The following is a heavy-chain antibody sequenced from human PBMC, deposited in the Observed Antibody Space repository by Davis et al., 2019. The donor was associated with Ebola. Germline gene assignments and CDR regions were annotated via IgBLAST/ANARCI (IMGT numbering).Heavy chain of an antibody. CDR2: IYHGGYT. CDR3: ARSPYPSNWFDP. J-gene: IGHJ5*02. V-gene: IGHV4-59*01. Sequence: SETLSLTCAVYGGSFSNYYWTWIRQPPGKGLEWIGFIYHGGYTTYNPSLKSRVTMSVDTSNNQFSLKLSSVTAADTAVYYCARSPYPSNWFDPWGQGTQVTVSS. CDR1: GGSFSNYY.